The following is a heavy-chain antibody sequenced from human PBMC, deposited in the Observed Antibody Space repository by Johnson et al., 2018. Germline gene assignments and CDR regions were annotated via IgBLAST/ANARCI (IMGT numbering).Heavy chain of an antibody. CDR2: ISYDGSNK. CDR3: AKGASWNYGDYGSGSSKYFQH. CDR1: GFTFSSYG. Sequence: VQLVESGGGVVQPGRSLRLSCAACGFTFSSYGMHWVRQAPGKGLEWVAVISYDGSNKYYADAVKGRLTISRDNAKNSLYLQVNRLGAEDTDLYYCAKGASWNYGDYGSGSSKYFQHWGQGTLVTVSS. J-gene: IGHJ1*01. D-gene: IGHD4-17*01. V-gene: IGHV3-30*18.